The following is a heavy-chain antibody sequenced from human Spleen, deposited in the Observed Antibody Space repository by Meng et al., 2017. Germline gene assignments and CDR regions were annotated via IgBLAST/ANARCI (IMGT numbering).Heavy chain of an antibody. Sequence: GGSLRLSFAASGFTFSSYGMHWVRQAPGKGLEWVARIWYDGNNKNYADSVKGRFTISRDNSKNTLYLQMNSLRAEDTAVYYCARWSVAHDAFDIWGQGTLVTVSS. V-gene: IGHV3-33*01. CDR3: ARWSVAHDAFDI. J-gene: IGHJ3*02. CDR1: GFTFSSYG. CDR2: IWYDGNNK. D-gene: IGHD2-15*01.